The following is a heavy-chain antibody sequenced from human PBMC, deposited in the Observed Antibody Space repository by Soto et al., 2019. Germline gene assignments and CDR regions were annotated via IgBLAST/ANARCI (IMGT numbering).Heavy chain of an antibody. CDR3: ARMAMPGTSPPPHGFDH. CDR1: GYIFTSYG. Sequence: QVQLVQSGAEVKKPGASVKVSCKASGYIFTSYGLSWVRQAPGQGLEWMGLVSAYSGDTKYAQKFQGRVTMTTDTTTYTAYKEPRSLTSGHTGIFFRARMAMPGTSPPPHGFDHWGQGTLVTVPS. CDR2: VSAYSGDT. V-gene: IGHV1-18*01. D-gene: IGHD6-19*01. J-gene: IGHJ5*02.